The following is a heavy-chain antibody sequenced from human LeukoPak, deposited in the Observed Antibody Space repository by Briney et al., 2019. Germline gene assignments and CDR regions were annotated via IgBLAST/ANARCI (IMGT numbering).Heavy chain of an antibody. CDR3: ARVGHYYDSSGYERGWAFDI. CDR1: GGSISSYY. D-gene: IGHD3-22*01. V-gene: IGHV4-59*01. CDR2: IYYSGST. Sequence: EPSETLSLTCTVSGGSISSYYWSWIRQPPGKGLEWIGYIYYSGSTNYNPSLKSRVTISVDTSKNQFSLKLSSVTAADTAVYYCARVGHYYDSSGYERGWAFDIWGQGTMVTVSS. J-gene: IGHJ3*02.